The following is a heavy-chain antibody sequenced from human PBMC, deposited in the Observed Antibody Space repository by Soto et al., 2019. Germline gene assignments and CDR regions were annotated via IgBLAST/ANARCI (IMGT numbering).Heavy chain of an antibody. V-gene: IGHV3-66*01. CDR1: GYNVNDDF. D-gene: IGHD4-17*01. J-gene: IGHJ3*02. Sequence: PGGSLRLSFAVSGYNVNDDFMSWVRQAPGQGLEWVSVIYSGGYTYYADSVKGRFTISRDNSKNTLYLQMSSLRAEDTAVYYCARDPLSDYYAFDIWGQGTMVTVSS. CDR3: ARDPLSDYYAFDI. CDR2: IYSGGYT.